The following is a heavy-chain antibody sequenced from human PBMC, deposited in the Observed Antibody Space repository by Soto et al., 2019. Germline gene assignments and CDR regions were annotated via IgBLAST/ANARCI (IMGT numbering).Heavy chain of an antibody. CDR3: VGESFYCFDD. V-gene: IGHV1-18*04. J-gene: IGHJ4*02. CDR2: IGLYIHNT. CDR1: GYIFTSYG. Sequence: ASVKVSCKASGYIFTSYGINWLRQAPGQGLEWLGWIGLYIHNTNYAQKFQGRVTITTDTSTSTVYMELRSLTSDDTAVYYCVGESFYCFDDWGQGTQVTVSS.